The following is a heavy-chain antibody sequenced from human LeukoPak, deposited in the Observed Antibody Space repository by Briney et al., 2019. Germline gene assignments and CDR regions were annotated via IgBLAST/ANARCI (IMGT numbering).Heavy chain of an antibody. CDR2: ISWDGGST. CDR1: GFTFDDYT. V-gene: IGHV3-43*01. CDR3: ARGPRITMIVVVRNYYMDV. D-gene: IGHD3-22*01. Sequence: PGGSLRLSCAASGFTFDDYTIHWVRQAPGKGLEWVSLISWDGGSTYYADSVKGRFTISRDNAKNSLYLQMNRLRAEDTAVYYCARGPRITMIVVVRNYYMDVWGKGTTVTVSS. J-gene: IGHJ6*03.